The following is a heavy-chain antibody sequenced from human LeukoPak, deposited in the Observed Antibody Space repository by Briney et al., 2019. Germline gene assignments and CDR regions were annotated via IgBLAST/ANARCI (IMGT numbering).Heavy chain of an antibody. D-gene: IGHD5-24*01. CDR2: IYSDGYT. CDR3: ARGAGYNYPYYFDY. Sequence: GGSLRLSCAASGFTVSGNYMSWVRQAPGKGLEWVSVIYSDGYTYYADSVKGRFTISRDNSKNTLYLQMNSLRAEDTAVYYCARGAGYNYPYYFDYWGQGTLVTVSS. J-gene: IGHJ4*02. V-gene: IGHV3-53*01. CDR1: GFTVSGNY.